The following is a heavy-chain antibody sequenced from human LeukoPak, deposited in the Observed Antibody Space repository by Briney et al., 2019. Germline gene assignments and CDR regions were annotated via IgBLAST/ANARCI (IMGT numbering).Heavy chain of an antibody. D-gene: IGHD3-10*01. V-gene: IGHV4-59*01. CDR2: IYYSGST. CDR1: GGSISSYY. Sequence: PSETLSLTCTVSGGSISSYYWSWIRQPPGKGLEWIGYIYYSGSTNYNPSLKSRVTISVDTSKNQFSLKLSSVTAADTAVYYCARSFYGSGNLMTYFDYWGQGTLVTVSS. CDR3: ARSFYGSGNLMTYFDY. J-gene: IGHJ4*02.